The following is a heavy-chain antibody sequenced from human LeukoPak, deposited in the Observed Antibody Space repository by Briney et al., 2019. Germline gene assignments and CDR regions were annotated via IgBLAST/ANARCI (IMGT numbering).Heavy chain of an antibody. V-gene: IGHV4-4*07. D-gene: IGHD3-10*01. J-gene: IGHJ5*01. CDR3: ARWPRYGLGLVWFDS. Sequence: SETLSLTCTVSGGSISSYYWSWIRQPPGKGLEWIGCIYTSGSTNYNPSLKSRVTISVDTSKNQFSLTQSSVPAADTAVYYCARWPRYGLGLVWFDSWGQGALVTVSS. CDR1: GGSISSYY. CDR2: IYTSGST.